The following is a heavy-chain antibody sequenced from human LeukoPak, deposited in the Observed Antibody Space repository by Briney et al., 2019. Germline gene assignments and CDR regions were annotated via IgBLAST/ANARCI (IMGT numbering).Heavy chain of an antibody. V-gene: IGHV1-2*02. CDR1: GYTFTGYY. J-gene: IGHJ5*02. D-gene: IGHD2-2*02. CDR3: AGLCSSTSCYKRNWFDT. Sequence: GASVKVSCKASGYTFTGYYMHWVRQAPGQGLRWMGWINPNSGGTNYAQKFQGRVTMTRDTSISTPYMELSRLRSDDTAVYYCAGLCSSTSCYKRNWFDTWGQGTLVTVSP. CDR2: INPNSGGT.